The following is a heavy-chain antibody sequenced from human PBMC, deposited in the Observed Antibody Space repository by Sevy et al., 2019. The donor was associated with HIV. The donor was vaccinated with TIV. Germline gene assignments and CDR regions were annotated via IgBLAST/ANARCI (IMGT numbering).Heavy chain of an antibody. CDR1: GGSFSDYS. V-gene: IGHV4-34*01. CDR2: INHSGST. Sequence: SETLYLTCAVYGGSFSDYSWSWIRQPPGKGLEWIGEINHSGSTNYNPSLKSRVTISVDTSKNQFSLKLSSVTAADTAVYYCARWRGTRITMIVVVVTGYFDYWGQGTLVTVSS. D-gene: IGHD3-22*01. J-gene: IGHJ4*02. CDR3: ARWRGTRITMIVVVVTGYFDY.